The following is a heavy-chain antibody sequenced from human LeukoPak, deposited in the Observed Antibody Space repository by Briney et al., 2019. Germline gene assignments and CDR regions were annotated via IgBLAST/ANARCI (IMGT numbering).Heavy chain of an antibody. V-gene: IGHV1-8*01. CDR3: ARGLTGYSSGWYAQGGFDP. CDR2: MNPNSGNT. Sequence: ASVKVSCKASGYTFTSCDINWVRQATGQELEWMGWMNPNSGNTGYAQKFQGRVTMTRNTSISTAYMELSSLRSEDTAVYYCARGLTGYSSGWYAQGGFDPWGQGTLVTVSS. J-gene: IGHJ5*02. D-gene: IGHD6-19*01. CDR1: GYTFTSCD.